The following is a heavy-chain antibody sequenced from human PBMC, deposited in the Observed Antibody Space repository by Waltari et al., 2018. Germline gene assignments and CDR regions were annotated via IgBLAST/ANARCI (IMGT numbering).Heavy chain of an antibody. CDR2: ISSTGTYT. CDR1: GFTSRRYS. V-gene: IGHV3-21*01. J-gene: IGHJ4*02. D-gene: IGHD7-27*01. CDR3: ATGGWGFYLDN. Sequence: EVQLVESGGGLVKPGGSLRLSCAASGFTSRRYSMTWVRQAPGKGLEWISSISSTGTYTHYADSVKGRFTISRDNAKNSLYLQMNSLRAEDTGVYWCATGGWGFYLDNWGQGTLVTFSS.